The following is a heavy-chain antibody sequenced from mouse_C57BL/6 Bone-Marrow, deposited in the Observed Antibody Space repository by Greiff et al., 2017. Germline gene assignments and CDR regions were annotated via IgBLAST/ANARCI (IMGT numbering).Heavy chain of an antibody. CDR1: GYTFTSYW. Sequence: VQLQQPGTELARPGASVKLSCKASGYTFTSYWMHWVKQRPGQGLEWIGNINPSNGDTNYNEKFKSKATLTADKSSSTAYMQLRSLTSEDSAVYDCARWGCDGSSTLDYWGQGTSVTVSS. J-gene: IGHJ4*01. D-gene: IGHD1-1*01. CDR3: ARWGCDGSSTLDY. V-gene: IGHV1-53*01. CDR2: INPSNGDT.